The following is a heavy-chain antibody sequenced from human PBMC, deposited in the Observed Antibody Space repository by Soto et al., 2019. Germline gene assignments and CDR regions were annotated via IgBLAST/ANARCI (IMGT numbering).Heavy chain of an antibody. V-gene: IGHV3-64*01. J-gene: IGHJ6*03. CDR1: GFTFSSYV. CDR2: ISSNGGST. CDR3: ARVGYCSSTSCPYYYYYMDV. Sequence: EVQLVESGGGLVQPGGSLRLSCAASGFTFSSYVMHWVRQAPGKGLEYVSGISSNGGSTNYANSVKGRFTISRDNSKNTLYLQMGSLRAEDMAVYYCARVGYCSSTSCPYYYYYMDVWGKGTTVTVSS. D-gene: IGHD2-2*03.